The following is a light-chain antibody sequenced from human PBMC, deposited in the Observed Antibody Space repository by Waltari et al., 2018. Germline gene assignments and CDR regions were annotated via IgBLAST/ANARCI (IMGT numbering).Light chain of an antibody. CDR3: QQSYSTRLT. Sequence: DIQMTQSPSSLSASVGDRVTITCRASQSISSYLNWYQQKPGKAPKLLIYAASSVQSGVPSRFSGSGSGTDFTLTISSLQPEDVATYYCQQSYSTRLTFGGGTKVEIK. CDR1: QSISSY. V-gene: IGKV1-39*01. CDR2: AAS. J-gene: IGKJ4*01.